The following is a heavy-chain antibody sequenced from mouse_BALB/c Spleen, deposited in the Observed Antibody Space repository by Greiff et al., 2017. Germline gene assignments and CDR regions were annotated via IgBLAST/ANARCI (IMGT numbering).Heavy chain of an antibody. CDR1: GFTFSSYA. V-gene: IGHV5-6-5*01. D-gene: IGHD2-4*01. CDR2: ISSGGST. Sequence: DVKLVESGGGLVKPGGSLKLSCAASGFTFSSYAMSWVRQTPEKRLEWVASISSGGSTYYPDSVKGRFTISRDNARNILYLQMSSLRSEDTAMYYCARGSTMITTGCAMDYWGQGTSVTVSS. J-gene: IGHJ4*01. CDR3: ARGSTMITTGCAMDY.